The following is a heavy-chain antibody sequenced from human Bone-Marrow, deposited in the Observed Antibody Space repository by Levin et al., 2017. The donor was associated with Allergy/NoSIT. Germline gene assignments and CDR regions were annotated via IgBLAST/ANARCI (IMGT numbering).Heavy chain of an antibody. J-gene: IGHJ4*02. Sequence: GGSLRLSCGVSGLTFSSNGMTWVRQAPGKGLEWVSSISRTGSRTYYADSVKGRFTVSRDNSKNTLSLQMSSLRAEDTAVYYCATGYTNSYYSFVYWGRGTLVTVSS. D-gene: IGHD4-11*01. V-gene: IGHV3-23*05. CDR1: GLTFSSNG. CDR2: ISRTGSRT. CDR3: ATGYTNSYYSFVY.